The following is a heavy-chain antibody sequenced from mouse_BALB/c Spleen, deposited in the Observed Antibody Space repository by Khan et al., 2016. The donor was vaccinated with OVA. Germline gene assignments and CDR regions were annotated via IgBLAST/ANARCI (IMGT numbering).Heavy chain of an antibody. D-gene: IGHD2-4*01. Sequence: VPLHDSGPDLVEPSQSLSLTCTVTGFSITSDYSWHWIRQFPGNKLEWLGYMHFSGRTNYNPSLKSRISITRDSSRNQFFLQLNSVTTEDSATYYCSIVDYDGIDQGGQGNKITV. CDR2: MHFSGRT. J-gene: IGHJ2*01. CDR1: GFSITSDYS. CDR3: SIVDYDGIDQ. V-gene: IGHV3-1*02.